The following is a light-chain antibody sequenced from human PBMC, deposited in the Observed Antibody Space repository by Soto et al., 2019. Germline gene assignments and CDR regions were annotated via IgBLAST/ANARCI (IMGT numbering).Light chain of an antibody. Sequence: QSELTQPPSASGTPGQRVTISCSGSSSNIGSNYVYWYQQLPGTAPKLLIYRNNQRPSGVPDRFSGSKSGTSASLAISGLRSEDEADYYCAAWDDSLSGQVFGGGTQLTVL. V-gene: IGLV1-47*01. J-gene: IGLJ2*01. CDR2: RNN. CDR3: AAWDDSLSGQV. CDR1: SSNIGSNY.